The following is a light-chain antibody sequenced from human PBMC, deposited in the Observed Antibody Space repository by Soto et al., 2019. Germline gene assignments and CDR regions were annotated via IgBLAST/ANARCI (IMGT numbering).Light chain of an antibody. CDR3: SSYTTRSTYV. CDR1: SSNIGSNT. Sequence: QSVLTQPPSASGAPGQRVTISCSGSSSNIGSNTVNWYQQFPGTAPRVLMYSNNQRPSGVPDRFSGSKSGTSVFLAISGLQSDDEADYYCSSYTTRSTYVFGTGTKLTVL. CDR2: SNN. J-gene: IGLJ1*01. V-gene: IGLV1-44*01.